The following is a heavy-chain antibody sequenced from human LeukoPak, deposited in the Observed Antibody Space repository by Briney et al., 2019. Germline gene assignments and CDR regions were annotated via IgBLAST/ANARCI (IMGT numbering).Heavy chain of an antibody. V-gene: IGHV3-21*01. CDR2: ISSTSNYI. J-gene: IGHJ4*02. D-gene: IGHD5-18*01. Sequence: GGSLRLSCAASGFTFSSYSMNWVRQAPGKGLEWVPSISSTSNYIYYADSVKGRFTISRDNAKTSLYLQMNSLRAEDTAVYYCARDDRYSYGYSQSGHFDYWGQGILVTVSS. CDR1: GFTFSSYS. CDR3: ARDDRYSYGYSQSGHFDY.